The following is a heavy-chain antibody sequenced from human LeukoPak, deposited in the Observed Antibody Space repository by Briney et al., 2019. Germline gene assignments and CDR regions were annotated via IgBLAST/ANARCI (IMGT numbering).Heavy chain of an antibody. CDR2: IYYSGST. CDR1: GGSISSYY. Sequence: SETLSLTCTVSGGSISSYYWSWIRQPSGKGLEWIGYIYYSGSTNYNPSLKSRVTISVDTSKNQFSLKLSSVTAADTAVYYCARHGPRLVPFDYWGQGTLVTVSS. D-gene: IGHD6-6*01. CDR3: ARHGPRLVPFDY. J-gene: IGHJ4*02. V-gene: IGHV4-59*08.